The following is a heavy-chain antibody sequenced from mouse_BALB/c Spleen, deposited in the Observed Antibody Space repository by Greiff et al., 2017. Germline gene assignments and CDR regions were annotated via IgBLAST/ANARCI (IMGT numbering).Heavy chain of an antibody. CDR3: ARLLYYFDY. CDR2: ISYSGST. Sequence: DVQLQESGPGLVKPSQSLSLTCTVTGYSITSDYAWNWIRQFPGNKLEWMGYISYSGSTSYNPSLKSRISITRDTSKNQFFLQLNSVTTEDTATYYCARLLYYFDYWGQGTTLTVSS. V-gene: IGHV3-2*02. J-gene: IGHJ2*01. CDR1: GYSITSDYA. D-gene: IGHD1-1*01.